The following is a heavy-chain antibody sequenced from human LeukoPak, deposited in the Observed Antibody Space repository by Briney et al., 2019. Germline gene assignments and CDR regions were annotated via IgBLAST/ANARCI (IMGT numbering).Heavy chain of an antibody. V-gene: IGHV3-30-3*01. J-gene: IGHJ4*02. CDR3: ARLPGYCSSNSCYKMTIPFDY. CDR2: ISYDGNNK. CDR1: GFTFSSYS. Sequence: GGSLRLSCSASGFTFSSYSMHWVRQAPGKGLEWVAVISYDGNNKYDADSVKGRFTISRDNSKNTLYLQMNSLRAEDMAVYYCARLPGYCSSNSCYKMTIPFDYWGQGTLVTVSS. D-gene: IGHD2-2*02.